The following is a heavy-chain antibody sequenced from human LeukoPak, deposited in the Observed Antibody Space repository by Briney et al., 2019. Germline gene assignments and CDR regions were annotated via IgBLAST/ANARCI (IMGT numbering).Heavy chain of an antibody. J-gene: IGHJ6*02. CDR3: ARDRGVFGVDQGVHYYGLDV. CDR2: MNPDSGNA. D-gene: IGHD3-3*01. Sequence: ASVKVSCKASGYTFTTHDINWVRQATGQGLEWMGWMNPDSGNAGYAQKFLGRLTMTRDTPTSTAYMELSSLRSEDTAVYYCARDRGVFGVDQGVHYYGLDVWGQGTTVTVSS. CDR1: GYTFTTHD. V-gene: IGHV1-8*01.